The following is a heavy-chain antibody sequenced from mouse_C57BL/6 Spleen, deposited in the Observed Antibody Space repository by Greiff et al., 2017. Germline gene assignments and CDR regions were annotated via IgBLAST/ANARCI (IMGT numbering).Heavy chain of an antibody. CDR1: GFNIKDDY. D-gene: IGHD2-5*01. Sequence: EVQRVESGAELVRPGASVKLSCTASGFNIKDDYMHWVKQRPEQGLEWIGWIDPENGDTEYASKFQGKATITADTSSNTAYLQLSSLTSEDTAVYYCTTGDSNYEFDYWGQGTTLTVSS. J-gene: IGHJ2*01. V-gene: IGHV14-4*01. CDR3: TTGDSNYEFDY. CDR2: IDPENGDT.